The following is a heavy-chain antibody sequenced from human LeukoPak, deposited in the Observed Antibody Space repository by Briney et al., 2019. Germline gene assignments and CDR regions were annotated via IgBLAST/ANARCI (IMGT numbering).Heavy chain of an antibody. CDR2: ITSSGSYI. CDR3: ARGRDSSGYYSYYYYYYMDV. V-gene: IGHV3-21*01. D-gene: IGHD3-22*01. Sequence: PGGSLRLSCAASAFSFSDYNMNWVRQAPGKGPEWVSSITSSGSYIYYADSVKGRFTISRDNAKNSLYLQMNNLRAEDTAVYYCARGRDSSGYYSYYYYYYMDVWGKGTTVTVSS. CDR1: AFSFSDYN. J-gene: IGHJ6*03.